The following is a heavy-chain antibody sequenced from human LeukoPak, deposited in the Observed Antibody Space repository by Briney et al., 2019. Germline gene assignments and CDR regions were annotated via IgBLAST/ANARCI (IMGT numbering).Heavy chain of an antibody. J-gene: IGHJ4*02. D-gene: IGHD3-22*01. CDR1: GGSISSGGYY. Sequence: SEALSLTCTVSGGSISSGGYYWSWIRQHPGKGLEWIGYIYYSGSTYYNPSLKSRVTISVDTSKNQFSLKLSSVTAADTAVYYCARSILDYYDSSGHIDYWGQGTLVTVSS. CDR3: ARSILDYYDSSGHIDY. V-gene: IGHV4-31*03. CDR2: IYYSGST.